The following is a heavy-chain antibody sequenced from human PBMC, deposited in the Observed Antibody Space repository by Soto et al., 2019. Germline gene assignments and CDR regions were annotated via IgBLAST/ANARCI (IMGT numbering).Heavy chain of an antibody. Sequence: QVTLKESGPVLVKPTETLTLTCTVSGFSLSNAKVGVTWIRQPPGKALEWLAHIFSDDEKSSNPSLTRKVTISKDTSESQVVLTMTNMDPVDTATYYCARIYHPELGLYYFDFWGQGALVTVSS. CDR2: IFSDDEK. V-gene: IGHV2-26*01. D-gene: IGHD1-7*01. CDR1: GFSLSNAKVG. CDR3: ARIYHPELGLYYFDF. J-gene: IGHJ4*02.